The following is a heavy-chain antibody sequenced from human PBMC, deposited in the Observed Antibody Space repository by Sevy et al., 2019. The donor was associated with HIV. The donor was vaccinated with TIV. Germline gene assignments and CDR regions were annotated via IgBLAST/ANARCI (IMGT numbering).Heavy chain of an antibody. J-gene: IGHJ6*02. CDR3: AKAGRVSNLPRNYYGMDV. CDR2: IRGSGGST. V-gene: IGHV3-23*01. Sequence: GGSLRLSCAASGFTFSSYAMSWVRQAPGKGLEWVSAIRGSGGSTYYADSVKGRFTISRDNSKNTLYLQMNSLRAEDTAVYYCAKAGRVSNLPRNYYGMDVWGQGTTVTVSS. D-gene: IGHD4-4*01. CDR1: GFTFSSYA.